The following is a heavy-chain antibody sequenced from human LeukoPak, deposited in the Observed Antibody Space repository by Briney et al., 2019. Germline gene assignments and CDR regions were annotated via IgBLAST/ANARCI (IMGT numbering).Heavy chain of an antibody. D-gene: IGHD2-15*01. Sequence: GGSLRLSCAASGFTFSSYGMHWVRQAPGKGLEWVAVIWYDGSNKYYADSVKGRFTISRDNSKNTLYLQMNSLRVEDTAVYYCARDPFSSDDAFDIWGQGTMVTVSS. V-gene: IGHV3-33*01. J-gene: IGHJ3*02. CDR1: GFTFSSYG. CDR3: ARDPFSSDDAFDI. CDR2: IWYDGSNK.